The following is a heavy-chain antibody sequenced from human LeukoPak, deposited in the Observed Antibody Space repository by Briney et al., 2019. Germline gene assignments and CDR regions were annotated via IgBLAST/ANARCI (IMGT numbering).Heavy chain of an antibody. Sequence: PSETLSLTSTVSGGSISNYYWSWIRQPPGEGLEWIGYIYYSGSTNYNPSLKSRVTISIDTTKNQFSLNLTSVTAAATAVYYCARGGLGGITAYSNYLFDYWGQGTLVTVSS. CDR3: ARGGLGGITAYSNYLFDY. V-gene: IGHV4-59*08. CDR2: IYYSGST. CDR1: GGSISNYY. J-gene: IGHJ4*02. D-gene: IGHD4-11*01.